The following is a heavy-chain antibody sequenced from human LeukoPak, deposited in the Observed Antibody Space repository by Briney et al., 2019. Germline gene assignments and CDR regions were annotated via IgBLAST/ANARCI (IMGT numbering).Heavy chain of an antibody. J-gene: IGHJ4*02. Sequence: GGSLRLSCAASGFTFSSYGMHWVRQAPGKGLEWVSFIRYDGSNEYYADSVRGRFTISRDNSKNTLYLQMNSLRADDTAVYYCVKDRVDGSGSQFDSWGQGSLVIVSS. CDR3: VKDRVDGSGSQFDS. D-gene: IGHD3-10*01. CDR1: GFTFSSYG. V-gene: IGHV3-30*02. CDR2: IRYDGSNE.